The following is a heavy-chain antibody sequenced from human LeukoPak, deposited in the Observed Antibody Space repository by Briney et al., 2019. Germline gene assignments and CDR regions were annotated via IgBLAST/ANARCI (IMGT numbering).Heavy chain of an antibody. D-gene: IGHD3-3*01. V-gene: IGHV3-64*04. CDR1: GFTFSTFP. CDR2: ISRNGDTT. Sequence: GGSLRLSCSASGFTFSTFPMHWVRQAPGKGLEYFSAISRNGDTTYYADSVKGRFTISRDNSKNTLYLQMNSLRAEDTAVYYCARERSDFWSGYYYYYGMDVWGQGTTVTVSS. CDR3: ARERSDFWSGYYYYYGMDV. J-gene: IGHJ6*02.